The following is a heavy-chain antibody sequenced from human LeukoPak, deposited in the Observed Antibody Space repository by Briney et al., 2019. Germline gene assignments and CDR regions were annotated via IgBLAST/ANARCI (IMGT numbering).Heavy chain of an antibody. CDR2: IPFDGSAK. J-gene: IGHJ4*02. V-gene: IGHV3-30*03. Sequence: GGSLRLSCAASGFTFSNYGMHWVRQAPGKGLEWVSVIPFDGSAKYYADSVKGRFTISRDNSKNTLYLQMTSLRAEDTAVYYCARPYCSGGSCYSGVDYWGQGTLVTVSS. D-gene: IGHD2-15*01. CDR3: ARPYCSGGSCYSGVDY. CDR1: GFTFSNYG.